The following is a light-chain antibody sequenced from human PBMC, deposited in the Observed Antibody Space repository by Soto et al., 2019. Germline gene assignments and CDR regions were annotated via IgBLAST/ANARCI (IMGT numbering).Light chain of an antibody. Sequence: IHLTPSPSTLSASSAQGVTSTAGASQTINSRLAWYQQKPGKAPKLLIYDVSNLESGVPSRFSGSGSGTEFTLTISSLQPDDFATYYCQHYNSYSEAYGQGTKVDI. V-gene: IGKV1-5*01. CDR2: DVS. CDR1: QTINSR. J-gene: IGKJ1*01. CDR3: QHYNSYSEA.